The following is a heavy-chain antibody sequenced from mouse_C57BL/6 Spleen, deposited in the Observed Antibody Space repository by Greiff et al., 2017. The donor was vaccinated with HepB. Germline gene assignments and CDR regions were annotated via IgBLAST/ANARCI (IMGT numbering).Heavy chain of an antibody. Sequence: VQLQQPGAELVKPGASVKLSCKASGYTFTSYWMHWVKQRPGQGLEWIGMIHPNSGSTNYNEKFKSKATLTVDKSSSTAYMQLSSLTSEDSAVYYCYYDGSYYFDYWGQGTTLTVSS. V-gene: IGHV1-64*01. CDR2: IHPNSGST. D-gene: IGHD1-1*01. J-gene: IGHJ2*01. CDR3: YYDGSYYFDY. CDR1: GYTFTSYW.